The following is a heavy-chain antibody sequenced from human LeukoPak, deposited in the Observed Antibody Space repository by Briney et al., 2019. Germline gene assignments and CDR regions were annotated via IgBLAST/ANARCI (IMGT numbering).Heavy chain of an antibody. J-gene: IGHJ3*02. CDR1: GFTFSSYS. CDR2: ISSSSSYI. D-gene: IGHD1/OR15-1a*01. V-gene: IGHV3-21*04. CDR3: ARPRTGSSGDAFDI. Sequence: GGSLRLSCAASGFTFSSYSMNWVRQAPGKGLEWVSSISSSSSYIYYADSVKGRFTISRDNAKNSLYLQMNSLKASDTAMYYCARPRTGSSGDAFDIWGQGTMVTVSS.